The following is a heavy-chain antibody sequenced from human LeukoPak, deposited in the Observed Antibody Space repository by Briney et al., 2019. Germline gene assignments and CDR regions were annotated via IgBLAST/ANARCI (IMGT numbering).Heavy chain of an antibody. CDR3: VRDGGVSGYDLLDY. D-gene: IGHD5-12*01. Sequence: PGGSLRLSCAASGFTFSNYWTSWVRQAPGKGLEWVAHINQDGSEEHYMDSVKARFIISRDNAKNSLSLQMDSLRAEDTAVYYCVRDGGVSGYDLLDYWGQGTLVTVSS. CDR2: INQDGSEE. J-gene: IGHJ4*02. V-gene: IGHV3-7*01. CDR1: GFTFSNYW.